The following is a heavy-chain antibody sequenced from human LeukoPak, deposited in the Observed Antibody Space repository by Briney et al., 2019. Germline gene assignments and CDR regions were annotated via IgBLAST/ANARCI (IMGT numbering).Heavy chain of an antibody. CDR3: SQGEYYFDY. V-gene: IGHV3-23*01. J-gene: IGHJ4*02. CDR2: ISGSGAYT. Sequence: PGGSLRLSCAASGFTFSSYAMSWVRQAPGKGLEWVSGISGSGAYTHYADSVKGRFTISRDNSKNTLYLQMNSLRAEDTAVYYWSQGEYYFDYWGQGTLVTVSS. CDR1: GFTFSSYA. D-gene: IGHD3-16*01.